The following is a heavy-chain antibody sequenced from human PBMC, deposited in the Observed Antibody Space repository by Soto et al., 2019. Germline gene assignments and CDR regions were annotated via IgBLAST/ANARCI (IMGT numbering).Heavy chain of an antibody. CDR1: GDSVSSNSAT. Sequence: SPTLSLTCAISGDSVSSNSATWSRIRQSPSRGLEWLGRTYYRSRWYNDYAPSVKSRITINPDTSKNHFFLQLSSVTPEDTAVYDCARERGFLSEAFNIWGRGTVGTVS. D-gene: IGHD3-10*01. CDR2: TYYRSRWYN. CDR3: ARERGFLSEAFNI. J-gene: IGHJ3*02. V-gene: IGHV6-1*01.